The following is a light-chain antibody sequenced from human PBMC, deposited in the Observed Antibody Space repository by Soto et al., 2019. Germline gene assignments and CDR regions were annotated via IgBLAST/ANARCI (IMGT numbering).Light chain of an antibody. V-gene: IGKV2-24*01. Sequence: DTVMTQTPLSSPVTLGQPASISCRSSQSLVHSDGNTYLSWLQQRPGQPPRLLISKGSNRFSGGQDSFSGSGGWTDYTPKISGVLPEDVVVYYYRQDTLSPWTFGQGTKVEIK. J-gene: IGKJ1*01. CDR2: KGS. CDR3: RQDTLSPWT. CDR1: QSLVHSDGNTY.